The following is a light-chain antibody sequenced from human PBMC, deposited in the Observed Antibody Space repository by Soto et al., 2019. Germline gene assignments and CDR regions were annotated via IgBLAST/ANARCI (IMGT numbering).Light chain of an antibody. J-gene: IGLJ3*02. CDR2: EVS. Sequence: QSALTQPASVSGSPGQSITISCTGTSSDVGGYNYVSWYQQHPGKAPKLMIYEVSNRPSGVSNRFSGSKSGNTASLTISGLQAEDEADYYCCSYAGSYTWVFGGGTTLT. V-gene: IGLV2-14*01. CDR1: SSDVGGYNY. CDR3: CSYAGSYTWV.